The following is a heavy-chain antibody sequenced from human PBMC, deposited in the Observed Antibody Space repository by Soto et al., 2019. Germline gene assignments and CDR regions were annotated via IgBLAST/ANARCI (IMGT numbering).Heavy chain of an antibody. Sequence: GGSLRLSCAASGFTFNTHAMSWVRQAPGKGLEWVSIISGSGDTTFYADSVKGRFTISRDNSKNTLYLQMNSLRAEDTALYHCAKVSPAINWNDFDYWGQGTPVTVS. CDR1: GFTFNTHA. D-gene: IGHD1-1*01. CDR2: ISGSGDTT. J-gene: IGHJ4*02. CDR3: AKVSPAINWNDFDY. V-gene: IGHV3-23*01.